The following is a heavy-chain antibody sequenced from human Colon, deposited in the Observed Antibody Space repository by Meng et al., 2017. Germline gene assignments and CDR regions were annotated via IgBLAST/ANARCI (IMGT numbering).Heavy chain of an antibody. CDR1: GGSLISSNW. Sequence: QGRRTTPGPGLGRPSGTLSLTCVVSGGSLISSNWWTWVRQAPGKGLEWIGEIYRSGSTNYNPSLKSRVTISIDTSKNEFSLKLTSVTAADTALYYCARRVQYSSGYYYFDFWGQGTLVTVSS. D-gene: IGHD3-22*01. CDR2: IYRSGST. J-gene: IGHJ4*02. V-gene: IGHV4-4*02. CDR3: ARRVQYSSGYYYFDF.